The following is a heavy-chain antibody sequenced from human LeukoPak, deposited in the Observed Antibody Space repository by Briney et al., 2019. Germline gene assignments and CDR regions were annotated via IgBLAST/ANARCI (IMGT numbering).Heavy chain of an antibody. CDR1: GFTFSSYW. CDR3: TRQEYSTFDY. V-gene: IGHV3-74*01. CDR2: IYSDGSSI. Sequence: GGSLRLSCAASGFTFSSYWMHWVRQAPGKGLVWVSRIYSDGSSINYADSVKGRFTISRDNAKNTLYLQMNSLGAEDTAVYYCTRQEYSTFDYWGQGTLVTVSS. D-gene: IGHD2/OR15-2a*01. J-gene: IGHJ4*02.